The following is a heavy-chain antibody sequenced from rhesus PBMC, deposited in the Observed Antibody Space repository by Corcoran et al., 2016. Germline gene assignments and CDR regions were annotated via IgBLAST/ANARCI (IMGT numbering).Heavy chain of an antibody. J-gene: IGHJ4*01. V-gene: IGHV4-65*01. CDR1: GGSISSSNW. D-gene: IGHD6-31*01. CDR3: ARALYSSGWYYFDD. Sequence: QVPLQESGPGLVKASETLSLTCAVVGGSISSSNWWSWIRQPPGNGLEWIGFPRGSSGPTSYHPSRKIRVAISTATSKNEFSMRLSSVTAADTAVYYCARALYSSGWYYFDDWGQGVLVTVSS. CDR2: PRGSSGPT.